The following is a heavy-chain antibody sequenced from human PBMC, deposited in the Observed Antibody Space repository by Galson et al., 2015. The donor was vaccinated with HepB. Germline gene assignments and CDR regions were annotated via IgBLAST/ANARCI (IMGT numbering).Heavy chain of an antibody. D-gene: IGHD3-10*01. J-gene: IGHJ4*02. CDR2: IQSKTDGGTT. Sequence: SLRLSCAASGFTFRDARMSWVRQAPGKGLEWVGRIQSKTDGGTTEYAATVNGRFTISRDDVKNMFYLDMNSLKTDDTALYYCTTDSAKYGELYYWGQGTLVTVSS. CDR3: TTDSAKYGELYY. CDR1: GFTFRDAR. V-gene: IGHV3-15*01.